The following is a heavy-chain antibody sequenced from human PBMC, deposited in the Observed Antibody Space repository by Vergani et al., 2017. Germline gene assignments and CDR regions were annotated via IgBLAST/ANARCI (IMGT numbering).Heavy chain of an antibody. J-gene: IGHJ6*02. CDR1: GFSFRNAW. CDR2: IKSTFDRGTT. CDR3: TTDPRYCGDGSCYWLRDHHYYGMDV. D-gene: IGHD2-21*01. V-gene: IGHV3-15*07. Sequence: EVQLVESGGGIVKPGGSLRLSCVASGFSFRNAWMNWVRRTPGKGLEWVGRIKSTFDRGTTDYSAAVKGRFTISRDDSNNTLFLQMNGLKTEDIGVYYCTTDPRYCGDGSCYWLRDHHYYGMDVWGQGTTVTVSS.